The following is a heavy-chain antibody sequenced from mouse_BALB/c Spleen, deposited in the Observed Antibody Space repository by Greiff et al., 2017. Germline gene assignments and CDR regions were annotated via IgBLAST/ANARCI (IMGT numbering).Heavy chain of an antibody. J-gene: IGHJ3*01. CDR1: GFTFSSYT. CDR2: ISSGGGNT. Sequence: EVKLMESGGGLVKPGGSLKLSCAASGFTFSSYTMSWVRQSPEKGLEWVGTISSGGGNTYYPDIVKGRVTISRDNAQNNLYLQLSRLSSEDTALYYSTRFYRYDGSWFPYWGKGSLVTVSA. V-gene: IGHV5-9*03. D-gene: IGHD2-14*01. CDR3: TRFYRYDGSWFPY.